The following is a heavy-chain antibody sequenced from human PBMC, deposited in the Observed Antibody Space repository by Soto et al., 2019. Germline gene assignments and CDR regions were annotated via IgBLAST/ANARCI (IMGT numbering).Heavy chain of an antibody. CDR1: GFTFSSYW. D-gene: IGHD3-9*01. Sequence: EVQLVESGGGLVQPGGSLRLSCAASGFTFSSYWMHWVRQAPGKGLVWVSRINSDGSSTSYADSVKGRFTISRDNAKNTLYLQMNSLRAEDTAVYYCARDWSFDWLLGNDAFDIWGQGTMVTVSS. V-gene: IGHV3-74*01. CDR3: ARDWSFDWLLGNDAFDI. J-gene: IGHJ3*02. CDR2: INSDGSST.